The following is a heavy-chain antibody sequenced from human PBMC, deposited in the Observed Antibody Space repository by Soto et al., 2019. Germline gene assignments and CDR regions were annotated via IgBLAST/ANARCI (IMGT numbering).Heavy chain of an antibody. V-gene: IGHV3-74*01. CDR3: ARDGDTMMAVHGTGDDGMDV. CDR1: GFTFSKYW. J-gene: IGHJ6*02. Sequence: EVQLVESGGGLVQPGGSLRLACAAPGFTFSKYWMHWVRQPPGKGLVWVSRINSDGSTTNYADSVKGRFTISRDNAKNTLYLQMNSLRAEETAVYYCARDGDTMMAVHGTGDDGMDVWGQGTTVTASS. D-gene: IGHD2-21*01. CDR2: INSDGSTT.